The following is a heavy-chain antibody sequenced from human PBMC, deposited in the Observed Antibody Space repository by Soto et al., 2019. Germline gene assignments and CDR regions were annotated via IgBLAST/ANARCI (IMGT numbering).Heavy chain of an antibody. Sequence: EVQLLESGGGLVQPGGSLRLSCAASGFTFSSYAMSWVRQAPGKGLEWVSAISGSGGSTYYADSVKGRFTISRDNSKNTLYLQMNSLRAEDTAVYYCANDLVDIVATITYYFDYWGQGTLVTVSS. CDR2: ISGSGGST. CDR3: ANDLVDIVATITYYFDY. J-gene: IGHJ4*02. D-gene: IGHD5-12*01. CDR1: GFTFSSYA. V-gene: IGHV3-23*01.